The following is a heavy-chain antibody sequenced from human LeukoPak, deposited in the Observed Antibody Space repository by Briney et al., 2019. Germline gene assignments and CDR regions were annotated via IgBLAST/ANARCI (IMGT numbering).Heavy chain of an antibody. CDR1: GYTFTSHG. CDR3: ARVFSGGYDY. CDR2: ISAYNGNT. Sequence: ASVKVSCKASGYTFTSHGISWVRQAPGHGLEWMGWISAYNGNTNYAQKLQGRVTMTTDTSTSTAYMELRSLRAYDTAGYYCARVFSGGYDYWGQGTLVTVSS. D-gene: IGHD6-19*01. J-gene: IGHJ4*02. V-gene: IGHV1-18*01.